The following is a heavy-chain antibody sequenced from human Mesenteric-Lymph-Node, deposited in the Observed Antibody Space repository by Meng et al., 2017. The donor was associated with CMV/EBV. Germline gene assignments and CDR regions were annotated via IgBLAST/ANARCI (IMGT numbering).Heavy chain of an antibody. D-gene: IGHD2-2*02. J-gene: IGHJ4*02. V-gene: IGHV1-2*02. CDR3: ARDQAEYQMLYQPH. CDR1: GYTFSGYY. Sequence: ASVKVSCKASGYTFSGYYIHWVRQAPGQGLEWMGWINPSSGGTNYAQNFQGRVTMTSDTSISTAYMELSRLRSDDTAVYYCARDQAEYQMLYQPHWGQGTLVTVSS. CDR2: INPSSGGT.